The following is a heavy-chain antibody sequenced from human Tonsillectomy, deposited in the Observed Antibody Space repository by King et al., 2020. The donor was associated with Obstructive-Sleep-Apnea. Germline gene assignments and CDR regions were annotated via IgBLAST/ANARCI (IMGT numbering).Heavy chain of an antibody. J-gene: IGHJ6*02. Sequence: VQLVESGGGVVQPGRSLRLSCSASGFTFRSYGMHWVRQAPGNGLECVAVISYYGCNKYYIESVKGRFTISRDNSKNTLYLQMNSLRPEDTAVYYCAKELIAAAATGGMDVWGQGTTVTVSS. V-gene: IGHV3-30*18. D-gene: IGHD6-13*01. CDR3: AKELIAAAATGGMDV. CDR1: GFTFRSYG. CDR2: ISYYGCNK.